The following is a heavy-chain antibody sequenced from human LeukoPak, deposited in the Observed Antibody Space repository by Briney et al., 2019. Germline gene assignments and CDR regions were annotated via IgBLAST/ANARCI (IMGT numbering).Heavy chain of an antibody. J-gene: IGHJ4*02. CDR1: GFTFSSYG. V-gene: IGHV3-30*02. CDR3: AKDLGYRNSGSYGDWYYFDY. Sequence: PGGSLRLSCAASGFTFSSYGMHWVRQAPGKGLEWVAFIRYDGSNKYYADSVKGRFTISRDNSKNTLYLQMNSLRAEDTAVYYCAKDLGYRNSGSYGDWYYFDYWCQGTLVTVSS. CDR2: IRYDGSNK. D-gene: IGHD1-26*01.